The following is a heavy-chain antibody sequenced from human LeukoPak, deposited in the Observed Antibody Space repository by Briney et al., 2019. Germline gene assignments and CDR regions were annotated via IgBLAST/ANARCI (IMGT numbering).Heavy chain of an antibody. CDR1: GLTFGDYA. CDR3: HRWTTVTTFDN. J-gene: IGHJ4*02. V-gene: IGHV3-49*04. Sequence: PGRSLRLSCTASGLTFGDYAVTWVRQGPGKGLEWVASFTGRHYGGTTEYAASVRGRFTIPIDDSKTIAYLHMNRLTIEDTATYYRHRWTTVTTFDNWGQGTLVIVSS. D-gene: IGHD4-17*01. CDR2: FTGRHYGGTT.